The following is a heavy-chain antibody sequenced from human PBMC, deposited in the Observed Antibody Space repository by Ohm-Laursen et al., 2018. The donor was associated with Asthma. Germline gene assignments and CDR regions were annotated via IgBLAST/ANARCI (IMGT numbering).Heavy chain of an antibody. V-gene: IGHV3-21*01. Sequence: SLRLSCSASGFIFSSYTMTWVRQAPGKGLEWVSSISGSSRYIYYTDSVKDRFTISRDNAKRSLYLQMNSLRAKDTAVYYCARDRVDIVTTTMNFYYGMDVWGQGTTVTVSS. J-gene: IGHJ6*02. CDR1: GFIFSSYT. D-gene: IGHD5-12*01. CDR2: ISGSSRYI. CDR3: ARDRVDIVTTTMNFYYGMDV.